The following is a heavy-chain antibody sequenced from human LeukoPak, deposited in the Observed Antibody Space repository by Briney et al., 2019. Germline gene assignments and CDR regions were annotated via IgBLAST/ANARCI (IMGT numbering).Heavy chain of an antibody. CDR2: IYSGGST. D-gene: IGHD5-24*01. Sequence: SGGSLRLSCAASGFTVSSNYMSWVRQAPGKGLEWVSVIYSGGSTYYADSVKGRFTISRDNSKNTLYLQMNNLRAEDTAVYYCARGDSYNSPRGPYFDYWGQGTLVSVSS. CDR3: ARGDSYNSPRGPYFDY. J-gene: IGHJ4*02. V-gene: IGHV3-53*01. CDR1: GFTVSSNY.